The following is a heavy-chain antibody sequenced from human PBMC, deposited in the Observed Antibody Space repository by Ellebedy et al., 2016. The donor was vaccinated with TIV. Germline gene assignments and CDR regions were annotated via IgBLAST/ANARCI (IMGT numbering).Heavy chain of an antibody. D-gene: IGHD3-3*01. CDR3: AREYYGLDY. CDR1: GFTFGSYW. CDR2: IDSDGSTT. J-gene: IGHJ4*02. V-gene: IGHV3-74*01. Sequence: GESLKISCAASGFTFGSYWMHWVRQAPGKGPVWVSRIDSDGSTTTYADSVKGRFTISRDNAKNSLYLQMNSLRAEDTAVYYCAREYYGLDYWGQGILVTVSS.